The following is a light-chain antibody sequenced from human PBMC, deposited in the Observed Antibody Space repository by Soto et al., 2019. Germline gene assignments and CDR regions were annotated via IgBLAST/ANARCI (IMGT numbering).Light chain of an antibody. CDR2: DAS. CDR1: QSVSSY. V-gene: IGKV3-11*01. Sequence: EIVLTQSPATLSLSPGERATLSCRASQSVSSYLAWYQQKPGQAPRLLIYDASNRATGIPARFSGSWSGTDCTLTISSLEPEDFAFYYCQQRSNWPPLTFGGGTKVEIK. CDR3: QQRSNWPPLT. J-gene: IGKJ4*01.